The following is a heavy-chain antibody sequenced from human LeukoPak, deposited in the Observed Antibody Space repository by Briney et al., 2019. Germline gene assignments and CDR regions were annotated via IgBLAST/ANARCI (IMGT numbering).Heavy chain of an antibody. D-gene: IGHD3-10*01. V-gene: IGHV3-74*01. J-gene: IGHJ5*02. CDR1: GFTFSTYW. CDR3: ARDYYGSGENWFDP. Sequence: GGSLRLSCAASGFTFSTYWMHWVRHAPGKGLMWVSRINSDGSTTSYADSVKGRFTISRDNAKNTLYLQMNSLRGEDTAVYYCARDYYGSGENWFDPWGQGTLVTVSS. CDR2: INSDGSTT.